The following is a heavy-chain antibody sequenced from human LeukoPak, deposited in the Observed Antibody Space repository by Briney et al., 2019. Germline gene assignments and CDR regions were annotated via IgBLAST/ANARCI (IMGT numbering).Heavy chain of an antibody. D-gene: IGHD1-26*01. CDR2: IYTSGST. V-gene: IGHV4-4*07. J-gene: IGHJ4*02. Sequence: SETLSLTCTVSGGSISSYYGRWIRQPAGKGLEWIGRIYTSGSTNFNPSLKSRVTISVDKSKNQFSLKLSSVTAADTAVYYCARVRGGATYFDYWGQGTLVTVSS. CDR1: GGSISSYY. CDR3: ARVRGGATYFDY.